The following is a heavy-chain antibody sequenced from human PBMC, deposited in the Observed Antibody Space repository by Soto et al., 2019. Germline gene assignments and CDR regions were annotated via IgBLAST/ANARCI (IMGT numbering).Heavy chain of an antibody. CDR1: GYTFTSYG. J-gene: IGHJ4*02. Sequence: GASVMVSCKASGYTFTSYGISWVRQAPGQGLEWMGWISTYSGNTDYAQKFQGRITMTTDTSTDTVYMELRSLRSDDTAVYFCARNLFGVIIMGDYWGQGALVTVSS. CDR2: ISTYSGNT. D-gene: IGHD3-3*01. V-gene: IGHV1-18*04. CDR3: ARNLFGVIIMGDY.